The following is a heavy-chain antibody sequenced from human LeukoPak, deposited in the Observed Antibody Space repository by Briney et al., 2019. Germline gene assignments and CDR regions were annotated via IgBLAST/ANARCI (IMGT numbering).Heavy chain of an antibody. CDR2: IYYSGST. Sequence: SETLSLTCTVSGGSISSSSYYWGWIRQPPGKGLEWIGSIYYSGSTYYNPSLKRRVTISVDTSKNPFSLKLSSVTAADTAVYYCARDPITGTTNNWFDPWGQGTLVTVSS. J-gene: IGHJ5*02. CDR3: ARDPITGTTNNWFDP. CDR1: GGSISSSSYY. D-gene: IGHD1-7*01. V-gene: IGHV4-39*07.